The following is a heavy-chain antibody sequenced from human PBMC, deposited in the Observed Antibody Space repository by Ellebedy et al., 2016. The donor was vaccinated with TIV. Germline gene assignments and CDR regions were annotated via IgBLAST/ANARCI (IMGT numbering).Heavy chain of an antibody. CDR1: GGSFSDYY. D-gene: IGHD4-17*01. CDR3: ARRVTTAIRANWYFDL. V-gene: IGHV4-34*01. J-gene: IGHJ2*01. Sequence: GSLRLSCAVYGGSFSDYYWSWIRQPPGKGLEWIGEINHSGSTNYNPSLKSRVTISVDTSKNQFSPKLSSVTAADTAVFYCARRVTTAIRANWYFDLWGRGTLVTVSS. CDR2: INHSGST.